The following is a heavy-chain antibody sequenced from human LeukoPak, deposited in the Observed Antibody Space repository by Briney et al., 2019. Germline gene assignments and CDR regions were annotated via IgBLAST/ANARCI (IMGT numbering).Heavy chain of an antibody. J-gene: IGHJ4*02. D-gene: IGHD6-19*01. CDR2: IIPIFGTA. Sequence: ASVKVSFKASGGTLSSYAISWVRQAPGQGREWMGGIIPIFGTANYAQKFQGRVTITADKSTSTAYMELSSLRSEDTAVYYCARVEAVAAAFDYWGQGTLVTVSS. CDR1: GGTLSSYA. V-gene: IGHV1-69*06. CDR3: ARVEAVAAAFDY.